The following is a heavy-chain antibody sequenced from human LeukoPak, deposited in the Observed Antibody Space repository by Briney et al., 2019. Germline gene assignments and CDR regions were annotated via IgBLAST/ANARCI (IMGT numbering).Heavy chain of an antibody. V-gene: IGHV3-11*01. D-gene: IGHD3-22*01. CDR3: ARYNYDSSGYHFDY. J-gene: IGHJ4*02. Sequence: GGSLRLSCAASGFTFSDYYMSWIRQAPGEGLEWVSYISSSASTIYYADSVKGRFTISRDNAKNSLYLQMNSLRAEDTAVYYCARYNYDSSGYHFDYWGQGTLVTVSS. CDR1: GFTFSDYY. CDR2: ISSSASTI.